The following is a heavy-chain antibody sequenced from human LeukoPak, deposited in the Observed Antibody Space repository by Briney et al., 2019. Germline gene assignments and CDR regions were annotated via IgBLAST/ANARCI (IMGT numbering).Heavy chain of an antibody. CDR1: GYTFTGYY. V-gene: IGHV1-2*02. Sequence: ASVKVSCKASGYTFTGYYMHWVRQAPGQGLEWMGWINPNSGGTNYAQKFQGRVTMTRDTSISTAYMELSRLRSDDTAVYYCARNYDSSGYDKGYFQHWGQGTLVTVSS. CDR3: ARNYDSSGYDKGYFQH. D-gene: IGHD3-22*01. J-gene: IGHJ1*01. CDR2: INPNSGGT.